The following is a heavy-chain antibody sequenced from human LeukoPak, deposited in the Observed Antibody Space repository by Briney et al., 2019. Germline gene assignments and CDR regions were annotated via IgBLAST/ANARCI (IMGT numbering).Heavy chain of an antibody. V-gene: IGHV4-39*01. J-gene: IGHJ4*01. Sequence: SETLSLTCTVSGGSISSSNYYWGWIRQPPGKGLEWIGSSYSSGISYNKASLKSRVTISVDTSKNQFSLKLSSVTAADTALYFCARHGDGFYDILTGAFDYWGHGSLVTVSS. CDR2: SYSSGIS. D-gene: IGHD3-9*01. CDR3: ARHGDGFYDILTGAFDY. CDR1: GGSISSSNYY.